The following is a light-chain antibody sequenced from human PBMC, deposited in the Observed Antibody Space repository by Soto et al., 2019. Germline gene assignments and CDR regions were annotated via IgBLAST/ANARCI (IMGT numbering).Light chain of an antibody. CDR3: CSYMSSVAYV. CDR1: SSDVGGYNH. V-gene: IGLV2-14*01. Sequence: QSALTQPASVSASPGQSITISCTGTSSDVGGYNHVSWYQQHPGKAPKLMIYEVNNRPPGVSNRFSGSKSGNTASLTISGLQAEDEAAYYCCSYMSSVAYVFGTGTKVTVL. J-gene: IGLJ1*01. CDR2: EVN.